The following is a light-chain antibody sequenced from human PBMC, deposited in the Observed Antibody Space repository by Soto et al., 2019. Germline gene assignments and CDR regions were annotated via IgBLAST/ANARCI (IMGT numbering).Light chain of an antibody. CDR1: HDITSS. V-gene: IGKV1-8*01. Sequence: AIRMTQFPSSFSASIGDRVTITCRASHDITSSLAWYQHIQGKAPKLLISGPSNLKFGVPSRFSGSGSGTDCTLTLSSLQSEDFATYYCQHYYSSPPTFGQGTRVEMK. J-gene: IGKJ1*01. CDR3: QHYYSSPPT. CDR2: GPS.